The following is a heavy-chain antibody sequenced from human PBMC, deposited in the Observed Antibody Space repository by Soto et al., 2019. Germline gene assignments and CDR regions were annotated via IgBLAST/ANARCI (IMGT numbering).Heavy chain of an antibody. CDR2: ISSSSSYI. V-gene: IGHV3-21*01. D-gene: IGHD1-26*01. CDR1: GFTFSSYS. J-gene: IGHJ4*02. CDR3: ARDRGGSYSKQFDY. Sequence: ELQLVESGGGLVKPGGSLRLSCAASGFTFSSYSMNWVRQAPGKGLEWVSSISSSSSYIYYADSVKGRFTISRDNAKNSLYLQMNSLRAEDTAVYYCARDRGGSYSKQFDYWGQGTLVTVSS.